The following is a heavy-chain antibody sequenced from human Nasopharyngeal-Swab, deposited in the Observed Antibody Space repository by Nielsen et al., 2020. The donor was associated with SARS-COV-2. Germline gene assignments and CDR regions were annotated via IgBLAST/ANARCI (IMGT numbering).Heavy chain of an antibody. J-gene: IGHJ4*02. Sequence: GESLKISCAASGFTFSSHWMHWVRQAPGKGLVWVSRISEDGSITTYADSVKGRFTISRDNAKNTLFLQMHGLRADDTAIYYCASQLGHPDSWGQGTLVTVSS. CDR3: ASQLGHPDS. CDR2: ISEDGSIT. CDR1: GFTFSSHW. V-gene: IGHV3-74*01. D-gene: IGHD2-2*01.